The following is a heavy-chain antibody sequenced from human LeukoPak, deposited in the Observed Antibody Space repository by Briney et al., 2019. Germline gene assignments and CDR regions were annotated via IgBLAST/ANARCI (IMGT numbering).Heavy chain of an antibody. CDR3: ERDGVGSSWTTLDS. J-gene: IGHJ4*02. V-gene: IGHV3-66*01. CDR2: ISSGGRT. CDR1: GFTVSNNY. D-gene: IGHD6-13*01. Sequence: PGGSLRLSCAASGFTVSNNYMNWVRQAPGKGLEWVSVISSGGRTYSADSVKGRFTISRDNSKNTLYLQMSSLRVEDTAVYYCERDGVGSSWTTLDSWGQGTLVTVSS.